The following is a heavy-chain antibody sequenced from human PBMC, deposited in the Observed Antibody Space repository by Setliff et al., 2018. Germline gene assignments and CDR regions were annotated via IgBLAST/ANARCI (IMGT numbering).Heavy chain of an antibody. J-gene: IGHJ4*01. CDR3: AKSPHDFWSGRVFFDY. D-gene: IGHD3-3*01. Sequence: GESLTLSCAASGFSFSSYAMSWVRQAPGKGLEWVSSIIGSGISTYYADSVQGRFTISRDNHKNTLHLQMNSLRVEDTAIYYCAKSPHDFWSGRVFFDYWGQGILVTVSS. CDR1: GFSFSSYA. CDR2: IIGSGIST. V-gene: IGHV3-23*01.